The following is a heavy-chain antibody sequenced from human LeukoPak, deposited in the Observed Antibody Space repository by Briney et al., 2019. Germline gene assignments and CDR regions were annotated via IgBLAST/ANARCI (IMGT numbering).Heavy chain of an antibody. V-gene: IGHV4-39*01. J-gene: IGHJ4*02. Sequence: PSETLSLTCTVSGGSISSSSYYWGWIRQPPGKGLEWIGSIYYSGSTYYNPSLKSRVTISVDTSKNQFSLKLSSVTAADTAVYYCARRTLGYSSSVYYFDCWGQGTLVTVSS. CDR1: GGSISSSSYY. D-gene: IGHD5-18*01. CDR2: IYYSGST. CDR3: ARRTLGYSSSVYYFDC.